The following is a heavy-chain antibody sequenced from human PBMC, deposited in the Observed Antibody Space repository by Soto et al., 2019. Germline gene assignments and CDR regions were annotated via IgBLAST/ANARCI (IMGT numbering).Heavy chain of an antibody. CDR1: GYTFTSYG. CDR3: ARVLRGPYYDFWSGYFELDY. J-gene: IGHJ4*02. CDR2: ISAYNGNT. D-gene: IGHD3-3*01. Sequence: ASVEVSCKXSGYTFTSYGIIWVRQAPGQGREWMGWISAYNGNTNYAQKLQGRVTMTTDTSTSTAYMELRSLRSDDTAVYYCARVLRGPYYDFWSGYFELDYWGQGTLVTVSS. V-gene: IGHV1-18*04.